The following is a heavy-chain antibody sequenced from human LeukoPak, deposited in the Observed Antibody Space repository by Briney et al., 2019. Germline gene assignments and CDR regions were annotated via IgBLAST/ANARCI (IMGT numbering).Heavy chain of an antibody. Sequence: SHTLSLTCTVSGGSISSGGYYWRWIRQHPGKGLEWIGYIYYSGSTYYNPSLKSRVTISVDTSKNQFSLKLSSVTAADTAVYYCARAPTKAPLYYFDYWGQGTLVTVSS. V-gene: IGHV4-31*03. CDR1: GGSISSGGYY. CDR3: ARAPTKAPLYYFDY. J-gene: IGHJ4*02. CDR2: IYYSGST. D-gene: IGHD2/OR15-2a*01.